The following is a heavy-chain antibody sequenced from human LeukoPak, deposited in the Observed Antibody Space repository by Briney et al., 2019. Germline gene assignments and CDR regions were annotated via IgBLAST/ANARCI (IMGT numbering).Heavy chain of an antibody. CDR1: GFTFSSYA. CDR3: AKEVWGSSVDYYYYMDV. CDR2: ISGSGGST. J-gene: IGHJ6*03. Sequence: PGESLRLSWAASGFTFSSYAMSWFRQAPGKGLKGVSAISGSGGSTYYADSVKGRFTISRDNSKNTLYLQMNSLRAEDTAVYYCAKEVWGSSVDYYYYMDVWGKGTTVTVSS. V-gene: IGHV3-23*01. D-gene: IGHD6-6*01.